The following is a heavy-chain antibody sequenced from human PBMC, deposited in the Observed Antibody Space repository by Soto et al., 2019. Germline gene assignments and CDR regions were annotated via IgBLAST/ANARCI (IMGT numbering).Heavy chain of an antibody. D-gene: IGHD3-22*01. J-gene: IGHJ3*02. CDR2: ISAYNGNT. Sequence: QVQLVQSGAEVKKPGASVKVSCTASGYTFTSYGISWVRQAPGQGLEWMGWISAYNGNTNYAQKLQGRVTMTTDTSTSTAYMELRSLRSDDTAVYYCARVLGSSGYRKKDAFDIWGQGTMVTVSS. CDR1: GYTFTSYG. V-gene: IGHV1-18*04. CDR3: ARVLGSSGYRKKDAFDI.